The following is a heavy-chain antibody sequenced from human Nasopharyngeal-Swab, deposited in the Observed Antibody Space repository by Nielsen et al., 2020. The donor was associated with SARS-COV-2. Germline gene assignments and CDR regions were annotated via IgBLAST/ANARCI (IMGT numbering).Heavy chain of an antibody. CDR2: ISSSSGYI. Sequence: GESLKISCAASGFTFSSYSMNWVRQAPGKGLEWVSSISSSSGYIYYADSVKGRFTISRDNAKNSLYLQMNSLRAEDTAVYYCAKDGGLTTFPYYYYYGMDVWGQGTTVTVSS. CDR3: AKDGGLTTFPYYYYYGMDV. V-gene: IGHV3-21*01. D-gene: IGHD4/OR15-4a*01. CDR1: GFTFSSYS. J-gene: IGHJ6*02.